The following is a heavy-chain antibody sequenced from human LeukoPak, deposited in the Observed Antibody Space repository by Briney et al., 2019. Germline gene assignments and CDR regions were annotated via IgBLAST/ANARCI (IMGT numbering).Heavy chain of an antibody. CDR2: IYYSGST. V-gene: IGHV4-61*01. CDR1: GGSVNSGSYY. Sequence: SETLSLTCTVSGGSVNSGSYYWNWIRQPPGKGLEWIGYIYYSGSTYYNPSLKSRVTISVDTSKNQFSLKLSSVTAADTAVYYCARDPLGGLWSGSHDAFDIWGQGTMVTVSS. CDR3: ARDPLGGLWSGSHDAFDI. D-gene: IGHD3-3*01. J-gene: IGHJ3*02.